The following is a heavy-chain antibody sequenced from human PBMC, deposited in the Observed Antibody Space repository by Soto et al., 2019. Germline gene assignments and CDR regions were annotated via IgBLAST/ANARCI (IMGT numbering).Heavy chain of an antibody. D-gene: IGHD3-22*01. CDR3: ARDSYYDSSGYCYYAMDV. V-gene: IGHV4-31*03. CDR2: IYDSGST. Sequence: SETLSLTYTVVRGAISSGGYSWSWIRQHPGKGLEWIGYIYDSGSTYYNPPLKSRVTISVDTSKNQFSLKLSSVTAADTAVYYCARDSYYDSSGYCYYAMDVWGQGTTVTVSS. CDR1: RGAISSGGYS. J-gene: IGHJ6*02.